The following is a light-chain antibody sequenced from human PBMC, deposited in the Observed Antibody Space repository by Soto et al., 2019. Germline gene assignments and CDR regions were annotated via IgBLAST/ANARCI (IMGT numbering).Light chain of an antibody. V-gene: IGLV2-14*03. CDR1: SRDVGAYDY. Sequence: QSALTHPASVSGSPGQSITISCTGTSRDVGAYDYVSWYLQYPDKAPQLLIYYVDHRPSGVSSRFSGSKSGNTASLTISGLQAEEEGDYYCCSYSDGSIYFFGTGTKVTVL. CDR3: CSYSDGSIYF. J-gene: IGLJ1*01. CDR2: YVD.